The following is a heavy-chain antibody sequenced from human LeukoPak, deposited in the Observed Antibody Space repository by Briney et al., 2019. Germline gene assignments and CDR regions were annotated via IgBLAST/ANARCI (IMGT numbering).Heavy chain of an antibody. J-gene: IGHJ1*01. CDR2: IRYDGSNK. CDR3: AKDTQLGVAAAAEH. V-gene: IGHV3-30*02. D-gene: IGHD6-13*01. Sequence: GGSLRLSCAASGFTFSSYGMHWVGQAPGKGLEWVAFIRYDGSNKYYADSVKGRFTISRDNSKNTLYLQMNSLRAEDTAVYYCAKDTQLGVAAAAEHWGQGTLVTVSS. CDR1: GFTFSSYG.